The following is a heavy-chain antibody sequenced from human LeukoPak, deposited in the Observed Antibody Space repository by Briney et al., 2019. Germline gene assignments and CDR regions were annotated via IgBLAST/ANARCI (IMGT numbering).Heavy chain of an antibody. CDR1: GFSFSTYW. Sequence: GGPLRLSCAASGFSFSTYWMAWVRRAPGKGREWLGNRHKDGRVMFYAASVKGRFTISRDNAKNSLYLDMNSLRDEDTAIYYCASSHDSSGNDWGQGTLVTVSS. CDR2: RHKDGRVM. V-gene: IGHV3-7*03. J-gene: IGHJ4*02. D-gene: IGHD3-22*01. CDR3: ASSHDSSGND.